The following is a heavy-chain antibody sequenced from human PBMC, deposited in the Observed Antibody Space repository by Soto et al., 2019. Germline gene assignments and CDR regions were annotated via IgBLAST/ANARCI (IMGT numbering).Heavy chain of an antibody. V-gene: IGHV4-31*03. CDR3: ARVNYDSSGYYFDY. J-gene: IGHJ4*02. CDR1: GGSISSCGYY. D-gene: IGHD3-22*01. Sequence: PSETLSLTCTVSGGSISSCGYYWSWIRQHPGKGLEWIGYIYYSGSAYYNPSLKSRVTISVDTSKNQFSLKLSSVTAADTAVYYCARVNYDSSGYYFDYWGQGTLVTVSS. CDR2: IYYSGSA.